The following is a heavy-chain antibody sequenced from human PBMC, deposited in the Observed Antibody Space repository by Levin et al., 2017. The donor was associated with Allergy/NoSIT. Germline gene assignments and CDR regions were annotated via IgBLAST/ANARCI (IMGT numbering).Heavy chain of an antibody. Sequence: SETLSLTCTISGGSISTSGYYWTWIRQPAGKGLEWIGRIYTIGSTTYNPSLKSRVTISIDTSKNQFSLKLSSVTAADTAVYYCAREESDLVPYFDSWGQGILVAVSS. CDR2: IYTIGST. CDR3: AREESDLVPYFDS. V-gene: IGHV4-61*02. D-gene: IGHD6-6*01. J-gene: IGHJ4*02. CDR1: GGSISTSGYY.